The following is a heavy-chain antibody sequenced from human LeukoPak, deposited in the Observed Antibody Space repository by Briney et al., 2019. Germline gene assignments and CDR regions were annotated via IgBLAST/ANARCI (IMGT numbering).Heavy chain of an antibody. CDR2: ISSGGVTI. J-gene: IGHJ4*02. D-gene: IGHD3-10*01. CDR3: ARRGGFDY. Sequence: PGGSLRLSCAASGFTFSSYSMNWVRQAPGKGLEWVSYISSGGVTIYYADSVKGRFSISRDNAKNSLYLQMNTLRVGDTAVYYCARRGGFDYWGQGTLVTVSA. V-gene: IGHV3-48*04. CDR1: GFTFSSYS.